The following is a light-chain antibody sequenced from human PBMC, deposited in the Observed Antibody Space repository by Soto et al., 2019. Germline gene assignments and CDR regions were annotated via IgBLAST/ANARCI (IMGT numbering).Light chain of an antibody. J-gene: IGKJ5*01. CDR2: DAS. CDR3: QQSNDLVS. V-gene: IGKV1-5*01. CDR1: QTISSW. Sequence: IQMTQSPSTLSGSVGDRVTITCRASQTISSWLAWYQQKPGKAPKLLIFDASTVKTGVPSRFSGSGSGTDFSFTISSLQPEDIATYYCQQSNDLVSFGQGTRLEIK.